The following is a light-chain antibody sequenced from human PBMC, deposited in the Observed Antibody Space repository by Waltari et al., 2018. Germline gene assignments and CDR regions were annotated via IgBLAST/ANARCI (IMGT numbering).Light chain of an antibody. CDR1: SSDVGGYNY. Sequence: QSALTQPASVSGSPGQSITISCTGTSSDVGGYNYVSWYQKHPGKAPKLLIYDVSNRPAGVSNRFSASKSRNTASLIISGLQAEDEADYYCSSYTSSTTLLLIFGGGTKLTVL. CDR3: SSYTSSTTLLLI. V-gene: IGLV2-14*03. CDR2: DVS. J-gene: IGLJ2*01.